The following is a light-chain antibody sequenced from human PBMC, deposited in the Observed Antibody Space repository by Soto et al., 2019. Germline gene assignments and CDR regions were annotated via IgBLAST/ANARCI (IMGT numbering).Light chain of an antibody. CDR2: DTF. CDR3: QHRTSRYT. Sequence: EIVLTQSPATLSLSPGERATLSCTASQSVNSYLAWYQHRPGQAPRLLIYDTFNRATGVPARFSGSGSGTDFTLTISSLEPEDFAVYYCQHRTSRYTFGQGTKVEIK. V-gene: IGKV3-11*01. J-gene: IGKJ2*01. CDR1: QSVNSY.